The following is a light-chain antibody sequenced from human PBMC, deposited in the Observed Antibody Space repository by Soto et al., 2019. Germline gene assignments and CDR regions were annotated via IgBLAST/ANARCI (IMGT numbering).Light chain of an antibody. J-gene: IGLJ2*01. CDR1: TPTFQRNH. CDR2: DNE. Sequence: QSVLPQPPPGLRAPGRGYTIPSSGATPTFQRNHLSWYQHRPGTAPNLAIYDNERRPSGIPDRFSGSKSGTSATLAITGLQTGDEADYYCGTWDSTLSVGVFGGGTKLTVL. CDR3: GTWDSTLSVGV. V-gene: IGLV1-51*01.